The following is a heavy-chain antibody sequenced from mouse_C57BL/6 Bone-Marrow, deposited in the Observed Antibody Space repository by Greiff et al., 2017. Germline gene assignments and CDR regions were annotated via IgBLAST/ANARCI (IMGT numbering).Heavy chain of an antibody. CDR3: TTGGRGFDY. V-gene: IGHV14-4*01. CDR1: GFNINDDY. J-gene: IGHJ2*01. Sequence: VQLQQSGAELVRPGASVKLSCTASGFNINDDYMHWVKQRPEQGLEWIGWIDPENGDTEYASKFQGKATITADTSSNTAYLQLSSLTSEDTAVYYCTTGGRGFDYWGQGTTLTVSS. CDR2: IDPENGDT. D-gene: IGHD3-3*01.